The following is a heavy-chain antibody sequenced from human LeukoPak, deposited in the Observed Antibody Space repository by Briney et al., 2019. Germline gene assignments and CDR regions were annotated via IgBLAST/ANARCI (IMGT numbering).Heavy chain of an antibody. V-gene: IGHV1-69*04. CDR2: IIPILGIA. J-gene: IGHJ5*02. CDR3: ARDRGDIVVVPAFFDP. D-gene: IGHD2-2*01. Sequence: SVKVSCKASGYTFTSYGISWVRQAPGQGLEWMGRIIPILGIANYAQRFQGRVTITADKSTSTAYMELSSLRSEDTAVYYCARDRGDIVVVPAFFDPWGQGTLVTVSS. CDR1: GYTFTSYG.